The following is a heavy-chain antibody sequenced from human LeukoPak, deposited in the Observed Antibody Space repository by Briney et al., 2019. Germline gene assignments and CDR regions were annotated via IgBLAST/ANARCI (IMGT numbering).Heavy chain of an antibody. CDR2: IYTSGST. CDR1: GGSISSGSYY. Sequence: PSQTLSLTCTVSGGSISSGSYYWGWIRQPAGKGLEWIGRIYTSGSTNYNPSLKSRVTISVDTSKNQFSLKLSSVTAADTAVYYCARNPGDSSGYYYGGADYWGQGTLVTVSS. D-gene: IGHD3-22*01. V-gene: IGHV4-61*02. CDR3: ARNPGDSSGYYYGGADY. J-gene: IGHJ4*02.